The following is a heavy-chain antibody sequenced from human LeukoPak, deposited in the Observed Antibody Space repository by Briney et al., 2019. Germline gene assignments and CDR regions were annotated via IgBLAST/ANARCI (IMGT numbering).Heavy chain of an antibody. D-gene: IGHD3-3*01. V-gene: IGHV3-23*01. CDR1: GFTFSSYA. CDR3: AKDVYDFWSGQGYFQH. CDR2: ISGSGGST. J-gene: IGHJ1*01. Sequence: GGSLRLSCAASGFTFSSYAMSWVRQSPGKGLKWVSAISGSGGSTYYADSVKGRFTISRDNSKNTLYLQMNSLRAEDTAVYYCAKDVYDFWSGQGYFQHWGQGTLVTVSS.